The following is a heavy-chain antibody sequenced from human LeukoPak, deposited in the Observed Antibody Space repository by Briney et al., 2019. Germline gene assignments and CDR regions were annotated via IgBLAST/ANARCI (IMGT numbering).Heavy chain of an antibody. CDR3: ARDSQRYYYGSGSERWFDP. CDR1: GYTFTGYY. Sequence: ASVKVSCKASGYTFTGYYMHWVRQAPGQGLEWMVWINPNGGGTNYAQKFQGRVTMTRDTSISTAYMELSRLRSDDTAVYYCARDSQRYYYGSGSERWFDPWGQGTLVTVSS. D-gene: IGHD3-10*01. CDR2: INPNGGGT. J-gene: IGHJ5*02. V-gene: IGHV1-2*02.